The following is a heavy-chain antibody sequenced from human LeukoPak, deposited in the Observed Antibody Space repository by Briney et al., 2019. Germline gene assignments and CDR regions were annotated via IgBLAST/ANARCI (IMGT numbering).Heavy chain of an antibody. CDR1: GYSFTSYW. V-gene: IGHV5-51*01. D-gene: IGHD3-10*01. Sequence: GESLKISCKGSGYSFTSYWIGWVRQMPGKGLEWMGITYPGDSDTRYSPSFQGQVTISADKSISTAYLQWSSLKASDTAMYYCARLTMVRGVTITGAYYWGQGTLVTVSS. J-gene: IGHJ4*02. CDR3: ARLTMVRGVTITGAYY. CDR2: TYPGDSDT.